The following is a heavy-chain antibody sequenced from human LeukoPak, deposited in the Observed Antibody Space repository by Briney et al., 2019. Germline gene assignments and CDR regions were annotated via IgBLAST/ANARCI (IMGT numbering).Heavy chain of an antibody. Sequence: KPGGSLRLSCAASGFTFSSYSMNWVRQAPGKGLEWVSSISSSSSYIYYADSVKGRFTISRDNDKNSLYLQMNSLRAEDTAVYYCARAQVQNYYMDVWGKGTTVTVSS. CDR2: ISSSSSYI. CDR3: ARAQVQNYYMDV. J-gene: IGHJ6*03. V-gene: IGHV3-21*01. CDR1: GFTFSSYS.